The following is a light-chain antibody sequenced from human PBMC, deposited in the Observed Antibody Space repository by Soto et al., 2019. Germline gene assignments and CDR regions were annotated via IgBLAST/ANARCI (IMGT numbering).Light chain of an antibody. CDR1: ENVSRF. Sequence: EIVLTQSPATLSLSPGERATLSCRASENVSRFLAWYQQKPGQAPRLLIFHISDRATGIPPRFSGSGSGTDFSLTISSLEPEDFAVYYCQQRYNWPPTFGQGTRLGL. CDR2: HIS. CDR3: QQRYNWPPT. V-gene: IGKV3-11*01. J-gene: IGKJ5*01.